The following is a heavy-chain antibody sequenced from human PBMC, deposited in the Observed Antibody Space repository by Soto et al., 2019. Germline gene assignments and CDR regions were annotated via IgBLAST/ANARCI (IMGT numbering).Heavy chain of an antibody. V-gene: IGHV4-4*02. CDR2: VYHSGST. J-gene: IGHJ4*02. CDR1: GGSINSNNW. Sequence: SETLSLTCAVSGGSINSNNWWSWVRQPPGKGLEWIGEVYHSGSTNYNPSLKSRLTISVDKSKNQFSLKLNSVTAADTAVYYCARMGNTEKYPDVDYWGQGTLVTVS. D-gene: IGHD1-26*01. CDR3: ARMGNTEKYPDVDY.